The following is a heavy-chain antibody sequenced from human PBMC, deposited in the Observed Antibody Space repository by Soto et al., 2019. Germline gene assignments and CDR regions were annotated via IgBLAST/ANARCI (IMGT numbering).Heavy chain of an antibody. J-gene: IGHJ3*01. CDR1: GGIFGSHG. D-gene: IGHD3-22*01. V-gene: IGHV1-69*01. CDR3: VRDRRIYYSDPHDEFVASDYEV. CDR2: FIPIFRTL. Sequence: QVQLIQSEAEVKKPGSSVRVSCTASGGIFGSHGFSWVRQAPGQRLEWVGGFIPIFRTLTYTEKFQARVRIAAEESTNTVYLDRSSLTSEDTAVYYCVRDRRIYYSDPHDEFVASDYEVWGQGTMVSVSS.